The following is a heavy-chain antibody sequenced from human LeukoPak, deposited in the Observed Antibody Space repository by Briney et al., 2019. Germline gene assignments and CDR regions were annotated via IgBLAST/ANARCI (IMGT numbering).Heavy chain of an antibody. CDR3: ARDNFRGVTCVPLEH. CDR1: GDSLKNYY. D-gene: IGHD1-14*01. CDR2: IHNTATT. V-gene: IGHV4-59*01. Sequence: PSETLSLTCTVSGDSLKNYYWTWIRQPPGKAPEWLGYIHNTATTVYNPSLASRVTISIDTSKKQFSLRLSSVTPADTAVYYCARDNFRGVTCVPLEHWGQGNLVTVSS. J-gene: IGHJ4*02.